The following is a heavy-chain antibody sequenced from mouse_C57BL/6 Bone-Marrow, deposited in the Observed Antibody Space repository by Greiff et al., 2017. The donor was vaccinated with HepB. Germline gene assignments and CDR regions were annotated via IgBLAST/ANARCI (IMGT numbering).Heavy chain of an antibody. Sequence: VQLKESGPELVKPGASVKISCKASGYSFTDYNMNWVKQSNGKSLEWIGVINPNYGTTSYNQKFKGKATLTVDQSSSTAYMQLNSLTSEDSAVYYSARGEDYGYDGFDYWGQGTTLTVSS. D-gene: IGHD2-2*01. CDR1: GYSFTDYN. J-gene: IGHJ2*01. V-gene: IGHV1-39*01. CDR3: ARGEDYGYDGFDY. CDR2: INPNYGTT.